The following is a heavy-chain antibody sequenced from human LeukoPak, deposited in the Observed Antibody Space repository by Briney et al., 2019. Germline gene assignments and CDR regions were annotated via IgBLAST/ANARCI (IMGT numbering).Heavy chain of an antibody. J-gene: IGHJ3*02. CDR1: GFTFSSYG. V-gene: IGHV3-30*02. CDR2: IRYDGSNK. Sequence: PGGSLRLSCAASGFTFSSYGMHWVRQAPGKGLEWVAFIRYDGSNKYYADSVKGRFTISRDNSKNTLYLQMNSLRAEDTAVYYCAKDKGRSGSYFSGAFDIWGQGTMVTVSS. CDR3: AKDKGRSGSYFSGAFDI. D-gene: IGHD1-26*01.